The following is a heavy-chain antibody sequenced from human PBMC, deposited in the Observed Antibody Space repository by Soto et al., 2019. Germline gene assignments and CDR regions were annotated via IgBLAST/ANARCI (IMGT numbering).Heavy chain of an antibody. J-gene: IGHJ5*02. V-gene: IGHV1-69*12. CDR3: ARGLWEGLRKNWFDP. CDR2: IIPIFGTA. D-gene: IGHD1-26*01. CDR1: GGTFSSYA. Sequence: QVQLVQSGAEVKKPGSSVKVSCKASGGTFSSYAISWVRPAPGQGLEWMGGIIPIFGTANYAQKFQGRVTITADESMSTAYMALSSLRSEDTAVYYCARGLWEGLRKNWFDPWGQGTLVTVST.